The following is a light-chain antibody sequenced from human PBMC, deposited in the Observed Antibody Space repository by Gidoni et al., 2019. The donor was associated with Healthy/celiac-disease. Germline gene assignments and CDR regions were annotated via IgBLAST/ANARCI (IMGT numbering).Light chain of an antibody. V-gene: IGKV3-15*01. CDR3: QQYNNWPPGA. J-gene: IGKJ1*01. CDR1: QSVSSN. Sequence: EIVMTQSPATLSVSPGERATLSCRASQSVSSNLAWYQQKPGQAPRLLIHGASTRATGIPARFSGSGSGTDFTLTISSLQSEDFAVYSCQQYNNWPPGAFGQGTKVEIK. CDR2: GAS.